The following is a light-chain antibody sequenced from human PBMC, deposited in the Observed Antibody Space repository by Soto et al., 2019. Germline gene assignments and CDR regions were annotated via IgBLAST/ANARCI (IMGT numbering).Light chain of an antibody. CDR1: QSVSSSY. V-gene: IGKV3-20*01. J-gene: IGKJ1*01. CDR2: GAS. Sequence: EIVLTQSPGTLPLSPGERATLSCRARQSVSSSYLAWYQQKPGQAPRLLIYGASSRATGIPDRFSGSGSGTDFTLTISRLEPEDFAVYYCQQYGSSSWTFGQGTKVDIK. CDR3: QQYGSSSWT.